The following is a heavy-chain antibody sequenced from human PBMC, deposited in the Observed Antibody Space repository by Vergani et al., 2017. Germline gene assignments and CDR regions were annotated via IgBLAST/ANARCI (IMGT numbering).Heavy chain of an antibody. D-gene: IGHD4-17*01. Sequence: QVQLVESGGGLVKPGGSLRLSCAASGFTFSDYYMSWIRQAPGKGLEWVSYISSSSSYTNYADSVKGRFTISRDNAKNSLYLQMNSLRAEDTAVYYCARGSTTVTNPIYCWGQGTLVTVSS. J-gene: IGHJ4*02. CDR2: ISSSSSYT. CDR3: ARGSTTVTNPIYC. CDR1: GFTFSDYY. V-gene: IGHV3-11*05.